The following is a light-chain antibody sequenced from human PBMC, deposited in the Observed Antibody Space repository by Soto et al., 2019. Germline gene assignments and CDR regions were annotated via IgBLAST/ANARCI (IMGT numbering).Light chain of an antibody. CDR2: GAS. V-gene: IGKV3-20*01. Sequence: EIVLTQSPGTLSLSPGERATLSCRASQSINSNYLAWYQQKPGQAPRLLIYGASSRATGIPDRFSGSGSGTDFTLTISRLEPEDFAVYYCKQYGSARPRSDTFGEGTVLEIK. J-gene: IGKJ2*01. CDR3: KQYGSARPRSDT. CDR1: QSINSNY.